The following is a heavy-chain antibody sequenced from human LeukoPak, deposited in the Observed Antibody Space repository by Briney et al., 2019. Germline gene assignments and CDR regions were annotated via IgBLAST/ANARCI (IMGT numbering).Heavy chain of an antibody. V-gene: IGHV4-59*08. D-gene: IGHD4-17*01. CDR3: ARSGYGDYGLFPFDY. CDR2: IYYSGST. CDR1: GGSISSYY. Sequence: SETPSLTCTVSGGSISSYYWSWIRQPPGKGLEWIGYIYYSGSTNYNPSLKSRVTISVDTSKNQFSLKLSSVTAADTAVYYCARSGYGDYGLFPFDYWGQGTLVTVSS. J-gene: IGHJ4*02.